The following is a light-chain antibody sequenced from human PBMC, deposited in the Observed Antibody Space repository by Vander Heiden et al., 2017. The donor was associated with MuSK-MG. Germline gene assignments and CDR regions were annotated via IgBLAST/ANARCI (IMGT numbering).Light chain of an antibody. J-gene: IGKJ2*01. CDR2: KAS. V-gene: IGKV1-5*03. CDR3: QQHDSYPIYT. Sequence: DIQMTQSPSTLSASVGDRVTITCRASQSISSWLAWYQQKPGKAPKLLIYKASSLESGVPSRFSGGGYGTEFTLTISSRQPDDFAPYYCQQHDSYPIYTFGQGTKLEIK. CDR1: QSISSW.